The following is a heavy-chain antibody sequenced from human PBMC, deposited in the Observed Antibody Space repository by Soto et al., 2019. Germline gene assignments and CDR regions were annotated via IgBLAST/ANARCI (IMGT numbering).Heavy chain of an antibody. V-gene: IGHV3-74*01. CDR2: INSDGSNT. Sequence: EVQLVESGGGLLQPGGSLRLSCAASGFTFSSYWMHWVRQAPGKGLVWVSRINSDGSNTDYADSVKGRFTMSRDNAKNTLYLQMNSLRAEDTAVYYCARDKGSSSSPFDYWGQGTLVTVSS. D-gene: IGHD6-6*01. CDR3: ARDKGSSSSPFDY. CDR1: GFTFSSYW. J-gene: IGHJ4*02.